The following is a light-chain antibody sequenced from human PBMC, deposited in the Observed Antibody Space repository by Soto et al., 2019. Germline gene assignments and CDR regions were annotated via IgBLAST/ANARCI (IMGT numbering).Light chain of an antibody. J-gene: IGKJ5*01. CDR3: QQYDKWPQTD. Sequence: VMTQSPATLPVSLGERATISCRASQSVSSNVAWYQQKPGLAPRLLIPTSATRATGLPARFSGPGSGEYSTLTISGLQSEDFANYYCQQYDKWPQTDFGKGTRLEI. CDR2: TSA. V-gene: IGKV3-15*01. CDR1: QSVSSN.